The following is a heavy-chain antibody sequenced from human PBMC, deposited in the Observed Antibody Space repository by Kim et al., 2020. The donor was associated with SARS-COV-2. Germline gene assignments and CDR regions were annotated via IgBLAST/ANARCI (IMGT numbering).Heavy chain of an antibody. J-gene: IGHJ6*02. CDR3: ARDPLSRLRGLIYSYYGMDV. CDR1: GFTLSTYA. V-gene: IGHV3-30-3*01. Sequence: GGSLRLSCAASGFTLSTYAMHWVRQTPGKGLQWVAVISYDGSNNHYADSVKGRFTISRDNSKNTLYLQMNSLRPEDTAVYHCARDPLSRLRGLIYSYYGMDVWGQGTTVTVSS. D-gene: IGHD3-10*01. CDR2: ISYDGSNN.